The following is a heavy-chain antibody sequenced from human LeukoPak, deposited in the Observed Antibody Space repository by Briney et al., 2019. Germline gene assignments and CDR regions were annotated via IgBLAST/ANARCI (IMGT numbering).Heavy chain of an antibody. CDR1: GFTFSDYY. CDR3: ARSTYQLLPTNFDY. V-gene: IGHV3-11*01. J-gene: IGHJ4*02. D-gene: IGHD2-2*01. CDR2: ISSSGSPI. Sequence: GGSLRLSCAASGFTFSDYYMSWIRQAPGKGLEWVSYISSSGSPIYYADSVKGRFTTSRDSARNSLYLQMNSLRAEDTAVYYCARSTYQLLPTNFDYWGQGTLVTVYS.